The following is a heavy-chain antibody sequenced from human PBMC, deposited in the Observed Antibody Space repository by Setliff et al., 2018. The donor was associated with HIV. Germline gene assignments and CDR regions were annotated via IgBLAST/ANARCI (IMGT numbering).Heavy chain of an antibody. V-gene: IGHV4-59*01. J-gene: IGHJ4*02. CDR3: ARGGYRDGYDY. D-gene: IGHD5-18*01. Sequence: SETLSLTCTVSGASISSYSWSWIRQSPGKRLEWIGYIHSYGSTDYNPSLESRVTISVDTAKNQLSLKLRSVAAADTAVYYCARGGYRDGYDYWGQGTLVTVSS. CDR2: IHSYGST. CDR1: GASISSYS.